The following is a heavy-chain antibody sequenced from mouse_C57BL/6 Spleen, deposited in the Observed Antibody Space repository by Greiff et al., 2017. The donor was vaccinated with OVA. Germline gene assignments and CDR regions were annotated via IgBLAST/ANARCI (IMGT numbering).Heavy chain of an antibody. CDR1: GFTFSSYG. V-gene: IGHV5-6*01. J-gene: IGHJ2*01. D-gene: IGHD2-4*01. CDR2: ISSGGSYT. CDR3: ARHEDDYDYYLDY. Sequence: EVQLVESGGDLVKPGGSLKLSCAASGFTFSSYGMSWVRQTPDKRLEWVATISSGGSYTYYPDSVKGRFTISRDNAKNTLYLQMSSLKSEDTAMYYCARHEDDYDYYLDYWGQGTTLTVSS.